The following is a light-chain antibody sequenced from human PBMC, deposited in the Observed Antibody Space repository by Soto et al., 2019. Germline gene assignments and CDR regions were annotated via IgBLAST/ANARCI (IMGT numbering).Light chain of an antibody. J-gene: IGKJ1*01. CDR2: GAS. Sequence: EVMLSQSPCTLSLYPGERATLSCRASQSVSSSYLAWYQQKPGQAPRLLIYGASSRATGIPDRFSGGGSGTDFTLIISRLEPEDFAMYHCHQYGSGPWTFGQGTKVDIK. CDR1: QSVSSSY. V-gene: IGKV3-20*01. CDR3: HQYGSGPWT.